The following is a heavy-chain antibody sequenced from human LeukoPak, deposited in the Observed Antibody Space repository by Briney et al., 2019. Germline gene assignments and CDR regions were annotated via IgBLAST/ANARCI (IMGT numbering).Heavy chain of an antibody. Sequence: GGSLRLSCAVSGFTFTIYAMSWVRQAPGKGLEWGSSISGSGGSTYYADSVKGRFTISRDNSKNTLYLQMNSLRAEDTAVYYCAKDLIADYYDSSGYYYGDYWGQGTLVTVSS. V-gene: IGHV3-23*01. D-gene: IGHD3-22*01. CDR2: ISGSGGST. CDR3: AKDLIADYYDSSGYYYGDY. CDR1: GFTFTIYA. J-gene: IGHJ4*02.